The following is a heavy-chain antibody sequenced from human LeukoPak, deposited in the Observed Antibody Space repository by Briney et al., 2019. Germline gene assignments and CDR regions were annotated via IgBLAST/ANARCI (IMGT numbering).Heavy chain of an antibody. V-gene: IGHV3-74*01. CDR3: TGPSFDASGMGFDP. D-gene: IGHD3-10*01. Sequence: GGSLRLSCAASGFTVSSNYMSWVRRAPGKGLEWVSVISTDGSSTRYADSVKGRFTISRDNVENTLYLQMNSLRVEDTAVYYCTGPSFDASGMGFDPWGQGALVTVSS. J-gene: IGHJ5*02. CDR1: GFTVSSNY. CDR2: ISTDGSST.